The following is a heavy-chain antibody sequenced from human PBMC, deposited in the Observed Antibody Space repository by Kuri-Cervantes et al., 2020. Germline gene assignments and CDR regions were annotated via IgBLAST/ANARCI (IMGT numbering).Heavy chain of an antibody. V-gene: IGHV1-45*02. D-gene: IGHD2-2*01. Sequence: SVKVSCKASGYTFTYRYLHWVRQAPGQALEWMGWITPFNGNTNYAQKFQDRVTITRDRSMSTAYMELSSLRSEDTAMYYCAKGVPAAMLSWFDPWGQGTLVTVSS. J-gene: IGHJ5*02. CDR3: AKGVPAAMLSWFDP. CDR2: ITPFNGNT. CDR1: GYTFTYRY.